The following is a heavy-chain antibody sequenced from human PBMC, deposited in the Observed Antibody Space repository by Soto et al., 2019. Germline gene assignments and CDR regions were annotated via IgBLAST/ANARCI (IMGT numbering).Heavy chain of an antibody. J-gene: IGHJ4*02. Sequence: SLRLSCAASGFTFSSYAMSWVRQAPGKGLEWVSAISGSGGSTYYADSVKGRFTISRDNSKNTLYLQMNSLRAEDTAVYYCAKAGPIVVVVAAYFDYWGQGTLVTVSS. D-gene: IGHD2-15*01. CDR1: GFTFSSYA. V-gene: IGHV3-23*01. CDR3: AKAGPIVVVVAAYFDY. CDR2: ISGSGGST.